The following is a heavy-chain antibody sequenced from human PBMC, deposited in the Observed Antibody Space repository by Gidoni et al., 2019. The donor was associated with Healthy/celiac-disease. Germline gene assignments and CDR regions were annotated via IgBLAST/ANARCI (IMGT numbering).Heavy chain of an antibody. CDR1: GCTFSSYG. D-gene: IGHD6-6*01. CDR2: IRYDGSNK. Sequence: QVQLVESGGGVVQPGGSLRLSCAASGCTFSSYGMHWVRQAPGKGLEWVAFIRYDGSNKYYADSVKGRFTISRDNSKNTLYLQMNSLRAEDTAVYYCAKASSEPPPFDYWGQGTLVTVSS. V-gene: IGHV3-30*02. CDR3: AKASSEPPPFDY. J-gene: IGHJ4*02.